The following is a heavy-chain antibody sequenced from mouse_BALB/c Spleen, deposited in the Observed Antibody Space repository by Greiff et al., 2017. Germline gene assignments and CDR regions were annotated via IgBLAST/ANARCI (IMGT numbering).Heavy chain of an antibody. J-gene: IGHJ2*01. CDR1: GYPFTSYY. CDR2: INPSNGGT. CDR3: TRLVGYYFDY. D-gene: IGHD1-1*02. V-gene: IGHV1S81*02. Sequence: QVQLQQSGADLVKPGASVKLSCKASGYPFTSYYMYWVKQRPGQGLEWIGEINPSNGGTNFNEKFKSKATLTVDKSSSTAYMQLSSLTSADSAVYYCTRLVGYYFDYGGQGTTHTVSS.